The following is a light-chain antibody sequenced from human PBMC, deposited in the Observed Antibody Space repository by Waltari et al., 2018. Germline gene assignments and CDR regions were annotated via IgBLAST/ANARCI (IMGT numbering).Light chain of an antibody. J-gene: IGLJ3*02. V-gene: IGLV2-14*01. CDR3: SSFTSRSTWV. CDR1: SSDVGGYNY. CDR2: DVS. Sequence: QSALTQPASVSGSPGQSITISCTGTSSDVGGYNYVSWYQQHPGKAPKLMIDDVSNRPSGVSNRFSGSKSGNTASLTISGLQAEDESDYYCSSFTSRSTWVFGGGTKLTVL.